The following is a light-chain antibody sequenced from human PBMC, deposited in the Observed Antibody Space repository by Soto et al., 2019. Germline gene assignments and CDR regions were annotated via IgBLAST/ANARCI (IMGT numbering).Light chain of an antibody. CDR1: QSVLYNSNNKNY. V-gene: IGKV4-1*01. Sequence: DIVMTQSPDSLPVSLGERATINCKSSQSVLYNSNNKNYLAWYQQKPGQPPKLLIYWASTRESGVPDRFSGSGSGTDFTLTISSLQADDVAVYYCQQYYSTPLTFGGGTKVEIK. CDR3: QQYYSTPLT. J-gene: IGKJ4*01. CDR2: WAS.